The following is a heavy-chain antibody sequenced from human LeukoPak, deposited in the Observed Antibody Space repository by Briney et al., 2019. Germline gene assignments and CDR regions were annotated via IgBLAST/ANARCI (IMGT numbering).Heavy chain of an antibody. CDR2: IYYSGST. V-gene: IGHV4-39*01. J-gene: IGHJ6*03. Sequence: SETLSLTCTVSGGSISSSSYYWGWIRQPPGKGLEWIGSIYYSGSTYYIPSLKSRVTISVDTSKNQFSLKLSSVTAADTAVYYCAGVTPGIAAANYYMDVWGKGTTVTISS. CDR3: AGVTPGIAAANYYMDV. CDR1: GGSISSSSYY. D-gene: IGHD6-13*01.